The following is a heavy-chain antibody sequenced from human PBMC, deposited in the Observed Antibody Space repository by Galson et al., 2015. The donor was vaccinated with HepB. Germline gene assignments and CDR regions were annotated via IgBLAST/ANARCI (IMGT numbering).Heavy chain of an antibody. CDR2: ISGSGGST. Sequence: ETLSLTCTVSGGSISSYYWSWVRQAPGKGLEWVSAISGSGGSTYYADSVKGRFTISRDNSKNTLYLQMNSLRAEDTAVYYCAKNSGDLDAFDIWGQGTMVTVSS. J-gene: IGHJ3*02. CDR1: GGSISSYY. CDR3: AKNSGDLDAFDI. D-gene: IGHD4-17*01. V-gene: IGHV3-23*01.